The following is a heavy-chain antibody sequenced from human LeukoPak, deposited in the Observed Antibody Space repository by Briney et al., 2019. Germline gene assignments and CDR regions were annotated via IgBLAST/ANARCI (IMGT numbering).Heavy chain of an antibody. D-gene: IGHD2-15*01. V-gene: IGHV3-7*03. CDR1: GFTFSSYW. CDR3: TTDTWYSAGH. J-gene: IGHJ4*02. Sequence: GGSLRLSCAASGFTFSSYWMAWIRQAPGKGLEWVAIIKKDGSEKYYVDSMKGRFTISRDNAKNSLFLQMNSLRAKDTAIYYCTTDTWYSAGHWGQGTLVTVSS. CDR2: IKKDGSEK.